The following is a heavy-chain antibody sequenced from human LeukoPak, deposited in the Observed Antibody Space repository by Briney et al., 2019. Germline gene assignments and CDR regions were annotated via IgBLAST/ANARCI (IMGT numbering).Heavy chain of an antibody. CDR3: AKAGSSSSYYWFDP. V-gene: IGHV3-23*01. CDR1: GFTLSNYA. Sequence: GGTLRLSYAASGFTLSNYAMSWVRQAPGKGLEWVSAISGSGAGIYYADSVKGRFTISRDNSKNMLYLQMNSLRAEDTAVYNCAKAGSSSSYYWFDPWGQGTLVTVSS. J-gene: IGHJ5*02. CDR2: ISGSGAGI. D-gene: IGHD6-6*01.